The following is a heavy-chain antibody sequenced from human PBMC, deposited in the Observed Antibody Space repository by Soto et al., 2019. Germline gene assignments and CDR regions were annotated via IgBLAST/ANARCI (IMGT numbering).Heavy chain of an antibody. V-gene: IGHV1-24*01. D-gene: IGHD3-3*01. CDR2: FDPEDGET. CDR1: GYTLTELS. J-gene: IGHJ3*02. CDR3: ATAIRFLEWPDAFDI. Sequence: ASVKVSCKVSGYTLTELSMHWVRQAPGKGLEWMGGFDPEDGETIYAQKFQGRVTMTEDTSTDTAYVELSSLRSEDTAVYYCATAIRFLEWPDAFDIWGQGTMVTVSS.